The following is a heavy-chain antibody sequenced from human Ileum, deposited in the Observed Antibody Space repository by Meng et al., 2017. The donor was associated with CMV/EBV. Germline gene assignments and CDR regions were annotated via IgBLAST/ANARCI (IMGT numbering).Heavy chain of an antibody. CDR3: ARSTKADCWEVLTY. CDR1: GESLSHYY. CDR2: IYRDGTT. V-gene: IGHV4-34*01. Sequence: QVHLQQWGAGLLKPSETLTLPCAVYGESLSHYYWTWIRQPPGKGLEWIGEIYRDGTTNYDPSLKSRVSISEDTSKNQFSLKLTSVTAADTAVYYCARSTKADCWEVLTYWGQGTLVTVSS. D-gene: IGHD2-21*02. J-gene: IGHJ4*02.